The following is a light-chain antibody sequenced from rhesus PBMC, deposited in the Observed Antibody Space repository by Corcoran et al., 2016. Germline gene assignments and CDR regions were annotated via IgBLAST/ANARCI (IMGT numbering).Light chain of an antibody. J-gene: IGKJ2*01. V-gene: IGKV1-44*01. Sequence: DIQMTQSPSALSASVGDRVTISCRASQNIYSNLAWYQQKPVKAPKLLRYTASSLETGIPSRFSGSGSGTDCTLTISSLQPEDSADYYCQHYYDNPYSFGQGTKVEI. CDR1: QNIYSN. CDR3: QHYYDNPYS. CDR2: TAS.